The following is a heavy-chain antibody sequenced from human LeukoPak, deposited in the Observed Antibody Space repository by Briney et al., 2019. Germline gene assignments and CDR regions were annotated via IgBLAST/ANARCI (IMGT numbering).Heavy chain of an antibody. J-gene: IGHJ5*02. Sequence: ASVKVSCKVSGYTLTELSMHWVRQATGQGLEWMGWMNPNSGNTGYAQKFQGRVTMTRNTSISTAYMELSSLRSEDTAVYYCARFTASSGWPQLYGLDPWGQGTLVTVSS. CDR3: ARFTASSGWPQLYGLDP. V-gene: IGHV1-8*01. CDR2: MNPNSGNT. CDR1: GYTLTELS. D-gene: IGHD6-19*01.